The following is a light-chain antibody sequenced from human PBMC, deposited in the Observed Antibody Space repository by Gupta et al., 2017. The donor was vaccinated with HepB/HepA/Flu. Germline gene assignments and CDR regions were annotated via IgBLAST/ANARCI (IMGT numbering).Light chain of an antibody. CDR2: GAS. CDR1: QPVGNIY. CDR3: QQWDYAPWT. V-gene: IGKV3-20*01. J-gene: IGKJ1*01. Sequence: EIVLTQSPGTLSLSPGERATLSCRASQPVGNIYVAWYQQKPGQAPRLLSDGASSRAAGIPDWVGGRGSGTVFSPTINRLEPEDFAFYSCQQWDYAPWTFGQGTKVEIK.